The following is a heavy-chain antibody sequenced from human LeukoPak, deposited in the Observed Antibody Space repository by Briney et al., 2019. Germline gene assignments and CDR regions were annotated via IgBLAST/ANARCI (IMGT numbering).Heavy chain of an antibody. CDR3: ARDAVDTANAV. D-gene: IGHD5-18*01. CDR1: GFTFSSYA. CDR2: ISYDGSNK. Sequence: GGSLRLSCAASGFTFSSYAMHWVRQAPGKGLEWVAVISYDGSNKYYTDSVKGRFTISRDNSKNTLYLQMNSLRAEDTAVYYCARDAVDTANAVWGQGTTVTVSS. J-gene: IGHJ6*02. V-gene: IGHV3-30-3*01.